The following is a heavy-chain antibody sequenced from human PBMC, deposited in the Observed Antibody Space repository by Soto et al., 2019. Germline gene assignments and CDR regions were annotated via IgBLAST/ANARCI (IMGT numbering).Heavy chain of an antibody. J-gene: IGHJ4*02. D-gene: IGHD2-21*02. CDR3: ARDMGRLVTAYFFDY. CDR1: GGTFSSYT. Sequence: GASVKVSCKASGGTFSSYTMSWVRQAPGQRLEWMGWINASNGITKYSQKFRGRVTITRDKSTSTAYMELSSLRSEDTAVYYCARDMGRLVTAYFFDYWGQGTLVTVSS. V-gene: IGHV1-3*01. CDR2: INASNGIT.